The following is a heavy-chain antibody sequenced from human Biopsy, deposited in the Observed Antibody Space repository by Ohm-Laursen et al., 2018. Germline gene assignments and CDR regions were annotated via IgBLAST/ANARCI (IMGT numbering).Heavy chain of an antibody. J-gene: IGHJ4*02. CDR1: GYTFTDYD. D-gene: IGHD3-16*01. Sequence: AASVKVSCKASGYTFTDYDIIWVRQAPGQGLDLMGWIDPNTGDTDYPQKFQGRVTMTSDTSIDTAYVELSSLTSGDTAVYYCALGEPFDYWGQGTLVTVSS. V-gene: IGHV1-2*02. CDR2: IDPNTGDT. CDR3: ALGEPFDY.